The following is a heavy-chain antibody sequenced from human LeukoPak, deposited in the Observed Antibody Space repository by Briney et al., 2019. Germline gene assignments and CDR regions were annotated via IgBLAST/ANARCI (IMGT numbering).Heavy chain of an antibody. Sequence: SETLSLTCTVSGGSITSYYWGWIRQPPGKGLEWIAYIYYSGRTNYNPSLKSRVTISIDMSKNQFSLKLSSVTAADTAVYYCARDRLAIDYSNYGFDPWGQGTLVTVSS. CDR1: GGSITSYY. V-gene: IGHV4-59*01. CDR2: IYYSGRT. D-gene: IGHD4-11*01. CDR3: ARDRLAIDYSNYGFDP. J-gene: IGHJ5*02.